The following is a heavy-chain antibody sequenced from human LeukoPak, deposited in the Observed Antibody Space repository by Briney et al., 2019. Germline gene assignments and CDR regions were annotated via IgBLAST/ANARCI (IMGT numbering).Heavy chain of an antibody. V-gene: IGHV1-69*05. Sequence: RVSCKPPLGTLTRSAISCVRQAPGQRLEWMGEIFPVFGTGTYAQKFDGRVTITTDESTSTAYMELSSLRSEDTAVYYCARDRYFSSTSCYNPKNWFDSWGQETLVTVSS. D-gene: IGHD2-2*02. CDR2: IFPVFGTG. CDR1: LGTLTRSA. CDR3: ARDRYFSSTSCYNPKNWFDS. J-gene: IGHJ5*01.